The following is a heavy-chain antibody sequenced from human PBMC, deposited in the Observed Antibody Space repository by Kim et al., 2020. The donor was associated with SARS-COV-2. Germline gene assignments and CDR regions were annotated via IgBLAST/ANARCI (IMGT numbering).Heavy chain of an antibody. CDR3: ARERMDYYDSSAGWGFDY. D-gene: IGHD3-22*01. V-gene: IGHV1-69*13. Sequence: SVKVSCKASGGTFSSYAISWVRQAPGQGLEWMGGIIPIFGTANYAQKFQGRVTITADESTSTAYMELSSLRSEDTAVYYCARERMDYYDSSAGWGFDYWGQGTLVTVSS. CDR1: GGTFSSYA. J-gene: IGHJ4*02. CDR2: IIPIFGTA.